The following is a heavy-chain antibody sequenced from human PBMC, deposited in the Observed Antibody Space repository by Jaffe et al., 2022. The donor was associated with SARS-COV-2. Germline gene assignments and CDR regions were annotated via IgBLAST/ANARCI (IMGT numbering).Heavy chain of an antibody. CDR3: AKDIQGYSYGHGGGGFDY. CDR1: GFTFSSYG. V-gene: IGHV3-30*18. Sequence: QVQLVESGGGVVQPGRSLRLSCAASGFTFSSYGMHWVRQAPGKGLEWVAVISYDGSNKYYADSVKGRFTISRDNSKNTLYLQMNSLRAEDTAVYYCAKDIQGYSYGHGGGGFDYWGQGTLVTVSS. J-gene: IGHJ4*02. CDR2: ISYDGSNK. D-gene: IGHD5-18*01.